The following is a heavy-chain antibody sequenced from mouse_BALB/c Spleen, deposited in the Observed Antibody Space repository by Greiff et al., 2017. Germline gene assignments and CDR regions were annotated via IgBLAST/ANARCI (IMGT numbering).Heavy chain of an antibody. CDR1: GYSFTGYY. V-gene: IGHV1-26*01. J-gene: IGHJ3*01. Sequence: EVQLVESGPDLVKPGASVKISCKASGYSFTGYYMHWVKQSHGKSLEWIGRVNPNNGGTSYNQKFKGKAILTVDKSSSTAYMELRSLTSEDSAVYYCASPLDYDVDAWFAYWGQGTLVTVSA. CDR3: ASPLDYDVDAWFAY. D-gene: IGHD2-4*01. CDR2: VNPNNGGT.